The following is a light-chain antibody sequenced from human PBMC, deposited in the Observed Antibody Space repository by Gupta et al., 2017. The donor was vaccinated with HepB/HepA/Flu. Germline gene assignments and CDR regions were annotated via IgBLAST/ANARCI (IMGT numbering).Light chain of an antibody. J-gene: IGKJ3*01. CDR2: AAS. CDR1: QSISRF. V-gene: IGKV1-39*01. CDR3: QQSYSALFT. Sequence: DIQMAQSPPSLSASVGDRVTITCRASQSISRFLNWYQQKPGQAPKLLIFAASSLQSGVPSRFCGTKSGTDFTLTINNLQPEDFATYYCQQSYSALFTFGPGTKVDIK.